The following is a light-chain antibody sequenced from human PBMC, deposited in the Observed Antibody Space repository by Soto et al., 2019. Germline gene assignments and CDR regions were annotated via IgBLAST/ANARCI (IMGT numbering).Light chain of an antibody. Sequence: QSALTQPASVSGSPGQSITITCTGTSSDIGGYDYVSWYQHHPGKAPKVIIYGVTNRPSGVSHRFSGSKSANTASLTISELQAEDEADYYCTSYTSSSTHVFGTGTKLTVL. CDR2: GVT. CDR1: SSDIGGYDY. J-gene: IGLJ1*01. CDR3: TSYTSSSTHV. V-gene: IGLV2-14*01.